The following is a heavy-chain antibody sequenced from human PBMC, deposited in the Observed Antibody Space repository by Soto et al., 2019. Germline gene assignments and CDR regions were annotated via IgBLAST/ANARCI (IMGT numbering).Heavy chain of an antibody. D-gene: IGHD6-19*01. CDR1: GYTFTGYA. CDR3: ARAVAVPADFDY. CDR2: INASNGNT. J-gene: IGHJ4*02. V-gene: IGHV1-3*01. Sequence: ASVKVSCKASGYTFTGYAMHWVRQAPGQRLEWMGWINASNGNTKYSQKFQGRVTITRDTSAGAAYMELSSLSSEDTAVYYCARAVAVPADFDYWGQGTLVTVSS.